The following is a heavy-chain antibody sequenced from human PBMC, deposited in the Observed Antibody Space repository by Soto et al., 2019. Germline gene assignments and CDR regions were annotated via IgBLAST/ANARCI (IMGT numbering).Heavy chain of an antibody. V-gene: IGHV4-31*03. CDR1: GGSISSGGYY. Sequence: QVQLQESGPGLVKPSQTLSLTCTVSGGSISSGGYYWSWIRQHPGKGLEWIGYIYYSESTYYNPSLKSRVTISVDTSKNQFSLKLSSVTAADTAVYYCARKGGRYCSGGSCYDPLAFDYWGQGTLVTVSS. CDR3: ARKGGRYCSGGSCYDPLAFDY. D-gene: IGHD2-15*01. J-gene: IGHJ4*02. CDR2: IYYSEST.